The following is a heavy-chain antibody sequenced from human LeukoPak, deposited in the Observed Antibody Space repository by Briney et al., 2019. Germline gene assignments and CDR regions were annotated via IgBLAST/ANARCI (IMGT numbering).Heavy chain of an antibody. CDR2: ISSSGSTI. Sequence: GGSLRLSCAASGFTFSDYYMSWIREAPGRGLERVSYISSSGSTIYYADSVKCRFTISRDNAKNSLYLQIHNLRAEDTAVYYCARAVYYYDSSGPIKSWGQGTMVTVSS. CDR3: ARAVYYYDSSGPIKS. V-gene: IGHV3-11*01. CDR1: GFTFSDYY. D-gene: IGHD3-22*01. J-gene: IGHJ3*01.